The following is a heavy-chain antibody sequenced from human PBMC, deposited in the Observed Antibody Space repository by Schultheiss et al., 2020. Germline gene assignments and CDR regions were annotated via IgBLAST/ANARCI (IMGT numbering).Heavy chain of an antibody. CDR2: INWVGGST. Sequence: GGSLRLSCTASGFTFGDYGLSWVRQVPGKGLEWVSGINWVGGSTDYVDSVKGRFTISRDNAKNSLYLQMNSLTAEDTGLYYCARVRLGGSYGFDYWGQGTLVTGSS. J-gene: IGHJ4*02. CDR1: GFTFGDYG. D-gene: IGHD1-26*01. V-gene: IGHV3-20*04. CDR3: ARVRLGGSYGFDY.